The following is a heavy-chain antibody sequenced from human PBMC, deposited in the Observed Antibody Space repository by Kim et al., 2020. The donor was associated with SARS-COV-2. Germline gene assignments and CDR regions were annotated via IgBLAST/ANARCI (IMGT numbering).Heavy chain of an antibody. CDR3: AKDRVLREYYYGMDV. V-gene: IGHV3-30*18. CDR1: GFTFSSYG. CDR2: ISYDGSNK. D-gene: IGHD3-10*01. J-gene: IGHJ6*02. Sequence: GGSLRLSCAASGFTFSSYGMHWGRQAPGKGLEWVAVISYDGSNKYYADSVKGRFTISRDNSKNTLYQQMNSLRAEDTAVYYCAKDRVLREYYYGMDVWGQGTTVTVSS.